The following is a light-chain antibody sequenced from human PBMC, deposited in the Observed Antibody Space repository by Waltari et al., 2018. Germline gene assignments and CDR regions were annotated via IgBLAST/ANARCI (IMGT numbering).Light chain of an antibody. Sequence: SLVHRNGNMYVHWFQQRPGQSQRRLIYKVSNRDSGVPDKFSGSGSGTDFTLKISRVEAEDVGVYYCMQSTHWPPWTFGQGTRVEIQ. CDR2: KVS. J-gene: IGKJ1*01. V-gene: IGKV2-30*02. CDR1: SLVHRNGNMY. CDR3: MQSTHWPPWT.